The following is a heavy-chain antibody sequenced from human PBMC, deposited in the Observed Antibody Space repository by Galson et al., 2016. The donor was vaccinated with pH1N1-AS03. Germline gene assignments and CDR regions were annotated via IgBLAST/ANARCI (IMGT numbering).Heavy chain of an antibody. CDR1: GDSFSSYA. Sequence: SVKVSCKASGDSFSSYAFTWVRLAPGQGLEWMGGIIPIFGKPQYAQKFQGRVTITADESTTTVYMDLSSLMSDGTAMYYCARDGPGIVRANAHWGQGTLVTVSS. CDR2: IIPIFGKP. V-gene: IGHV1-69*13. J-gene: IGHJ1*01. CDR3: ARDGPGIVRANAH. D-gene: IGHD1-14*01.